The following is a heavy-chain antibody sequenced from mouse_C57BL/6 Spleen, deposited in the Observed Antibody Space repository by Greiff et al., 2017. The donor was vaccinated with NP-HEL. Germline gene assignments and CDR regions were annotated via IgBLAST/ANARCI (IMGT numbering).Heavy chain of an antibody. CDR3: ARFYYDYDEKNGYFDY. CDR1: GYTFTSYG. Sequence: QVQLQQSGAELARPGASVKLSCKASGYTFTSYGISWVKQRTGQGLEWIGEIYPRSGNTYYNEKFKGKATLTADKSSSTAYMELRSLTSEDSAVYFCARFYYDYDEKNGYFDYWGQGTTLTVSS. CDR2: IYPRSGNT. V-gene: IGHV1-81*01. D-gene: IGHD2-4*01. J-gene: IGHJ2*01.